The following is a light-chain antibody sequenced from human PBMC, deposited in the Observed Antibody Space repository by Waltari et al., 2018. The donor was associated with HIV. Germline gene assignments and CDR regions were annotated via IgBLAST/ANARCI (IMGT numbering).Light chain of an antibody. CDR1: SGHSSYA. J-gene: IGLJ1*01. Sequence: QLVLTQSPSASAPLGASVMLTCTLSSGHSSYAIAWHQQQPEKGPRFLMKVNSDGSHKKGDGIADRFSGSSSGAERSLIISGLQSEDEADYYCQTWGTGIHVFGTGTKVTVL. CDR2: VNSDGSH. V-gene: IGLV4-69*01. CDR3: QTWGTGIHV.